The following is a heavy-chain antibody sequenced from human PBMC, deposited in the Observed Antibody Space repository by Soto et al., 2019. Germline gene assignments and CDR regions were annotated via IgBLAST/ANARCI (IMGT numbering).Heavy chain of an antibody. CDR3: AKLGTTVTISDY. CDR1: GFTFSSYG. J-gene: IGHJ4*02. D-gene: IGHD4-17*01. V-gene: IGHV3-30*18. CDR2: ISYDGSNK. Sequence: PGGSLRLSCAASGFTFSSYGMHWVRQAPGKGLEWVAVISYDGSNKYYADSVKGRFTISRDNSKNTLYLQMNSLRAEDTAVYYCAKLGTTVTISDYWGQGTLVTVSS.